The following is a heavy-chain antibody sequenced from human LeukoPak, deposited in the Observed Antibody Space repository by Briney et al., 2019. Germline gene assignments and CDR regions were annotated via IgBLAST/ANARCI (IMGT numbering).Heavy chain of an antibody. J-gene: IGHJ4*02. D-gene: IGHD7-27*01. CDR1: GFTFSSYT. Sequence: GGSLRLSCAASGFTFSSYTMSWVRQAPGKGLEWASTITTSDGNTYYADSVKGRFTVSRDNSKNTLFLQMNSLRAEDTAVYYCAKDGGLWVSAHWGDSWGRGTLVTVSS. CDR2: ITTSDGNT. V-gene: IGHV3-23*01. CDR3: AKDGGLWVSAHWGDS.